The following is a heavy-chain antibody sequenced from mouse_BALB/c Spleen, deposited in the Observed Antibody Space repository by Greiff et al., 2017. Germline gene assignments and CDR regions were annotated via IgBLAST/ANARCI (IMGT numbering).Heavy chain of an antibody. CDR1: GYSITSGYY. V-gene: IGHV3-6*02. Sequence: EVQLQQSGPGLVKPSQSLSLTCSVTGYSITSGYYWNWIRQFPGNKLEWMGYISYDGSNNYNPSLKNRISITRDTSKNQFFLKLNSVTTEDTATYYCARRIGITTVVATAGSDAMDYWGQGTSVTVSS. CDR2: ISYDGSN. CDR3: ARRIGITTVVATAGSDAMDY. D-gene: IGHD1-1*01. J-gene: IGHJ4*01.